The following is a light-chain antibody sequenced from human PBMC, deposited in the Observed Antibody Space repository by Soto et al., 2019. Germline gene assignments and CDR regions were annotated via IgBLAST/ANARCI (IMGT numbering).Light chain of an antibody. CDR3: QQYNSYSET. CDR1: QSISSW. CDR2: KAS. Sequence: DIQMTQSPSTLSASVGDRVTITCRASQSISSWLAWYQQKPGKAPKLQIYKASSLESGVPSRFSGSGSGTEFTLTISSLQPDDFATYYCQQYNSYSETFGQGTKVEIK. J-gene: IGKJ1*01. V-gene: IGKV1-5*03.